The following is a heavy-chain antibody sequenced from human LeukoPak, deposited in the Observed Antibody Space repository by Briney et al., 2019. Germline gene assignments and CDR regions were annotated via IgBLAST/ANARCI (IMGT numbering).Heavy chain of an antibody. CDR1: GYTFIGYY. Sequence: ASVKVSCKASGYTFIGYYLHWVRQAPGQGLEWMGRINPNSGGPNYAQKFQGRVSMTRDTSINTAYMELTRLRSDDTAVYYCASGSPTYSYENGGPAGGYYLDYWGQGTLVSVSS. J-gene: IGHJ4*02. D-gene: IGHD3-22*01. V-gene: IGHV1-2*06. CDR3: ASGSPTYSYENGGPAGGYYLDY. CDR2: INPNSGGP.